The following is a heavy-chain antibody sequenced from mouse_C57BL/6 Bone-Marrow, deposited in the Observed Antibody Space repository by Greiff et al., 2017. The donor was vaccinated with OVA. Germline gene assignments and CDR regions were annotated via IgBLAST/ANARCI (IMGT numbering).Heavy chain of an antibody. Sequence: VQLQQPGAELVKPGASVKMSCKASGYTFTSYWITWVKQRPGQGLEWIGDIYPGSGSTNYNEKFKSKATLTVDKSSSTAYMQRSSLTSEDSAVYYCARTDYYGSSHDYWGQGTTLTVSS. D-gene: IGHD1-1*01. J-gene: IGHJ2*01. CDR3: ARTDYYGSSHDY. V-gene: IGHV1-55*01. CDR1: GYTFTSYW. CDR2: IYPGSGST.